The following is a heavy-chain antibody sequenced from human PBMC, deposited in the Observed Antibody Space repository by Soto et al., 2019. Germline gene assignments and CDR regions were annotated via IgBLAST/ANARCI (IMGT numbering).Heavy chain of an antibody. J-gene: IGHJ4*02. CDR2: IYYSGST. V-gene: IGHV4-34*01. Sequence: SETLSLTCAVYGGSFSGYYRSWIRQPPGKGLEWIGGIYYSGSTNYNPTLKSRVTISVDTSKNQFSRELSSVTAADTAVYYSARQEMGTRVNYWGQGTLVTFSS. CDR1: GGSFSGYY. D-gene: IGHD2-8*02. CDR3: ARQEMGTRVNY.